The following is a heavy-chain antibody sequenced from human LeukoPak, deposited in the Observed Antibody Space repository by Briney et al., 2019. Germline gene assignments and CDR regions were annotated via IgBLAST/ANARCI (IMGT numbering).Heavy chain of an antibody. CDR3: ARGGDVDTAMGDFDY. V-gene: IGHV4-34*01. CDR1: GGSFSGYY. J-gene: IGHJ4*02. D-gene: IGHD5-18*01. Sequence: ETLSLTCAVYGGSFSGYYWSWIRQPPGKGLEWIGEINHSGSTNYNPSLKSRVTISVDTSKDQFSLKLSSVTAADTAVYYCARGGDVDTAMGDFDYWGQGTLVTVSS. CDR2: INHSGST.